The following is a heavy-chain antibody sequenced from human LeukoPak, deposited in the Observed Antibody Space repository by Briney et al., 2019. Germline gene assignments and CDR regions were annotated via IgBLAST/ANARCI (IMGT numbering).Heavy chain of an antibody. Sequence: SETLSLTCTVSGVSTTTYSWSWIRQPPGEGLEWIGYINYSGSNNYNPSLKSRVTMSIETSNNQFSLKLSSVTAADTAVYYCASQVAPGYNYLYWGQGTLVTVSS. V-gene: IGHV4-59*01. CDR3: ASQVAPGYNYLY. CDR2: INYSGSN. CDR1: GVSTTTYS. J-gene: IGHJ4*02. D-gene: IGHD5-24*01.